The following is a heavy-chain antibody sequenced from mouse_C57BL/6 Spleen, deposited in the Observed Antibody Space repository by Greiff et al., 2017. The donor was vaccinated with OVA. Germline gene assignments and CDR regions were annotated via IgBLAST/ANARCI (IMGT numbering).Heavy chain of an antibody. J-gene: IGHJ2*01. D-gene: IGHD1-1*01. CDR3: ARGDYYGSSPLDY. CDR2: INYDGSST. Sequence: VQLKESEGGLVQPGSSMKLSCTASGFTFSDYYMAWVRQVPEKGLEWVANINYDGSSTYYLDSLKSRFIISRDNAKNILYLQMSSLKSEDTATYYCARGDYYGSSPLDYWGQGTTLTVSS. CDR1: GFTFSDYY. V-gene: IGHV5-16*01.